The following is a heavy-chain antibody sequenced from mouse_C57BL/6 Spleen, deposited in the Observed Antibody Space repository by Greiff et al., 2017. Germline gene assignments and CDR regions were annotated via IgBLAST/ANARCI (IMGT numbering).Heavy chain of an antibody. Sequence: VQLQQSGAELVRPGTSVKLSCKASGYTFTSYWMHWVKQRPGQGLEWIGVIDPSDSYTNYNQKFKGKATLTVDTSSSTAYMQLSSLTSEDSAVYYCARELKYFDYWGQGTTLTVSS. CDR2: IDPSDSYT. V-gene: IGHV1-59*01. CDR3: ARELKYFDY. CDR1: GYTFTSYW. J-gene: IGHJ2*01.